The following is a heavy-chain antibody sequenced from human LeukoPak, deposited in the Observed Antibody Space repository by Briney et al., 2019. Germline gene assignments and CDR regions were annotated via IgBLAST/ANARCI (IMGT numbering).Heavy chain of an antibody. Sequence: GGSLRLSCAASGFTFSSYGMHWVRQAPGKGLEWVAFIRYDGSNKYYADSVKGRFTISRDNAKNSLYLQMNSLRAEDTAVYYCARIDIVVASAFILDAFGIWGQGTMVTDSS. CDR3: ARIDIVVASAFILDAFGI. J-gene: IGHJ3*02. V-gene: IGHV3-30*02. CDR1: GFTFSSYG. CDR2: IRYDGSNK. D-gene: IGHD2-2*01.